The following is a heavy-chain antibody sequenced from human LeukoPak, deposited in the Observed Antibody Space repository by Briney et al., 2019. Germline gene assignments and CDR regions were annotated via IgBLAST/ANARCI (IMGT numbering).Heavy chain of an antibody. J-gene: IGHJ5*02. Sequence: PSETLSLTCAVYGGSFSGYYWSWIRQPPGKGLEWIGEINHSGSTNYNPSLKSRVTISVDTSKNQFSLKLSSVTAADTAVYYCATDNRGYSGSYYPWGQGTLVTVSS. D-gene: IGHD1-26*01. V-gene: IGHV4-34*01. CDR1: GGSFSGYY. CDR3: ATDNRGYSGSYYP. CDR2: INHSGST.